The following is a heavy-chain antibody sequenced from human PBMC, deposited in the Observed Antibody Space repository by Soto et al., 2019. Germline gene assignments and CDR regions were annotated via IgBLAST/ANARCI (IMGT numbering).Heavy chain of an antibody. CDR3: ARDQSPEYFDY. CDR2: ISSSSSYI. Sequence: GWSLSLSCAASVFTFSSYSMNWVRQAPGKGLEWVSSISSSSSYIYYADSVKGRFTISRDNAKNSLYLQMNSLRAEDTAVYYCARDQSPEYFDYWGQGTLVTVSS. V-gene: IGHV3-21*01. CDR1: VFTFSSYS. J-gene: IGHJ4*02.